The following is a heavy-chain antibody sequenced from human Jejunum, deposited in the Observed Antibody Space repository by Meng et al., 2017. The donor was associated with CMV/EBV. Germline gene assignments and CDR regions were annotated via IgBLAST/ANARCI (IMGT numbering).Heavy chain of an antibody. J-gene: IGHJ5*02. CDR1: GCYITSGGQS. CDR2: IYSGGST. Sequence: SGCYITSGGQSWAWIRQFPGKGLEWIGSIYSGGSTNYSPSLKSRVATLVDTSKNEFSLKLTSVTVADTAIYYCARGCPLTGTWWFDPWGPGTLVTVSS. CDR3: ARGCPLTGTWWFDP. D-gene: IGHD7-27*01. V-gene: IGHV4-31*02.